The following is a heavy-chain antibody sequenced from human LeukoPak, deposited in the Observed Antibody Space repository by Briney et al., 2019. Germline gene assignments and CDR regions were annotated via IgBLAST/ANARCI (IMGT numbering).Heavy chain of an antibody. CDR3: ASPVYDILTGYQNDAFDI. D-gene: IGHD3-9*01. Sequence: GGSLRLSCAASGFTFSSYSMNWVRQAPGKGLEWVSSISSSSSYIYYADSVKGRFTISRDNAKNSLYLQMNSLRAEDTAVYYCASPVYDILTGYQNDAFDIWGQGTMVTVSP. CDR1: GFTFSSYS. CDR2: ISSSSSYI. J-gene: IGHJ3*02. V-gene: IGHV3-21*01.